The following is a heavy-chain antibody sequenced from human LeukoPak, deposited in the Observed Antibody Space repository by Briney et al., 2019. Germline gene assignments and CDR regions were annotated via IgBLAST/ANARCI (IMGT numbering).Heavy chain of an antibody. D-gene: IGHD1-26*01. J-gene: IGHJ4*02. Sequence: SSETLSLTCTVSGGSISSYYWSWLRLPPGKGPEWIGSISYSGSTNYNPSLKSRVTISIDTSKNHFSLKVTSVTAADTAVYYCARGLGSYPYYFDYWGQGTLVTVSS. CDR3: ARGLGSYPYYFDY. V-gene: IGHV4-59*01. CDR2: ISYSGST. CDR1: GGSISSYY.